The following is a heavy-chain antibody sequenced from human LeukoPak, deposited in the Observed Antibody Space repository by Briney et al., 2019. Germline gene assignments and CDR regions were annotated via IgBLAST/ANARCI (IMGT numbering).Heavy chain of an antibody. CDR1: GGTFSSYA. CDR2: IIPIFGTA. J-gene: IGHJ3*02. V-gene: IGHV1-69*01. Sequence: VASVKVSCKASGGTFSSYAISWVRQAPGQGLEWMGGIIPIFGTANYAQKFQGRVTITADESTSTAYMVLSSLRSEDTAVYYCATDKISHMLGQNYDILTGPRSIGFDIWGQGTMVTVSS. CDR3: ATDKISHMLGQNYDILTGPRSIGFDI. D-gene: IGHD3-9*01.